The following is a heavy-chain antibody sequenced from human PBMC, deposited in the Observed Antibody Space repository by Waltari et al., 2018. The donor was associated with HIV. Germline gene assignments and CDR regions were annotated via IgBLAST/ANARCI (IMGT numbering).Heavy chain of an antibody. CDR2: IYHSGST. CDR3: ARVSSLTGYYKALDY. D-gene: IGHD3-9*01. V-gene: IGHV4-4*02. Sequence: QVQLLDSGPCLVNPYGTLSLTRVAYGSSLRRSNWWSWVRQPPGKGRVWIGEIYHSGSTNYNPSLKSRVTISVDKSKDKFTLKLRSVTAADTAVYFCARVSSLTGYYKALDYWGQGTLVTVSS. CDR1: GSSLRRSNW. J-gene: IGHJ4*02.